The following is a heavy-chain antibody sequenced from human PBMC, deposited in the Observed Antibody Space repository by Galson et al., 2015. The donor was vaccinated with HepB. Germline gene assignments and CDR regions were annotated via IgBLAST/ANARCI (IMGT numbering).Heavy chain of an antibody. CDR3: ARDFYKSSGYYWANC. CDR1: GFTFSSYT. Sequence: SLRLLCAASGFTFSSYTMHWVRQPPGKGLVWGAVILYDGSNTYYADSAKGRFTISRDNSKNMLYLQMNSLRPEDTAVYYCARDFYKSSGYYWANCWGQGTLVTVSS. CDR2: ILYDGSNT. D-gene: IGHD3-22*01. V-gene: IGHV3-30-3*01. J-gene: IGHJ4*02.